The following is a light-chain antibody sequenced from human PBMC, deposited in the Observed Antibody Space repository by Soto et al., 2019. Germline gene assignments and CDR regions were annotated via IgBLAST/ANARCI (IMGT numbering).Light chain of an antibody. Sequence: QSALTQPPPASGSPGQSVTISCTGAGTDVGQYNYVSWYQQHPGKAPKLMIFEATKRPSGVPPRFSGSKSGNTACLTISRLQAEDEADYYCCSYAGTSSWVFGGGTKVTVL. CDR1: GTDVGQYNY. CDR3: CSYAGTSSWV. J-gene: IGLJ3*02. V-gene: IGLV2-8*01. CDR2: EAT.